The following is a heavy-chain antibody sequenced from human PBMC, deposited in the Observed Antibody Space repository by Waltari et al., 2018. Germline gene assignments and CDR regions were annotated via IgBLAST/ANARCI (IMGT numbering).Heavy chain of an antibody. V-gene: IGHV3-72*01. CDR3: VRGHWGFDY. CDR2: SGNKAAGYFT. CDR1: GFIFSDHY. D-gene: IGHD7-27*01. J-gene: IGHJ4*02. Sequence: EVQLVESGGDLVQPGGSLRLSCAASGFIFSDHYMVWVRQAPGKGLGWLARSGNKAAGYFTKYAPSVKGRFTISRDLSQNSLHLQMNSLTVDDTAIYYCVRGHWGFDYWGQGVLVTVSS.